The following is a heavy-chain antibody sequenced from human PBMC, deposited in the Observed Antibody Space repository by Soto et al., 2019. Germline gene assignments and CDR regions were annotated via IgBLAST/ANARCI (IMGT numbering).Heavy chain of an antibody. CDR2: ISSSSSYI. D-gene: IGHD2-2*03. CDR3: ARLMDIVVLPAAMGGAFDI. V-gene: IGHV3-21*01. Sequence: EVQLVESGGGLVKPGGSLRLSCAASGFTFSSYSMNWVRQAPGKGLEWVSSISSSSSYIYYADSVKGRFTISRDNAKNSLYLQMNRLRAEDTAVYYCARLMDIVVLPAAMGGAFDIWGQGTMVTVSS. CDR1: GFTFSSYS. J-gene: IGHJ3*02.